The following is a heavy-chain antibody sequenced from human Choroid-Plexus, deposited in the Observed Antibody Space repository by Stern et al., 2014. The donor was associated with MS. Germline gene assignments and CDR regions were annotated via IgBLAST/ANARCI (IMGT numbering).Heavy chain of an antibody. Sequence: QVQLVQSGAEVKKPGASVKVSCKTSGYIFTGYYIHWVRQAPGQGLEWMALIKPTTGGTKYAQKFQGRVTMSRDTSISTAYVELSSLTSDDTAVYYCARDQRGITIFGVVTDYYYLGMDVWGQGTTVTVSS. J-gene: IGHJ6*02. CDR1: GYIFTGYY. D-gene: IGHD3-3*01. CDR3: ARDQRGITIFGVVTDYYYLGMDV. V-gene: IGHV1-2*02. CDR2: IKPTTGGT.